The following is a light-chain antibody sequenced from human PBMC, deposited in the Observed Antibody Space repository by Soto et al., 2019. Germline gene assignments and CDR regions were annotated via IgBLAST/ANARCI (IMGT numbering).Light chain of an antibody. CDR1: QNIRNY. CDR3: QQAKNFPWT. V-gene: IGKV1-39*01. CDR2: GAA. J-gene: IGKJ1*01. Sequence: DIQMTQSPSSLSASVGDRVAITCRASQNIRNYLNWYQQKPGKAPKVLIYGAASLQSGVPSRFSGSGSGTNFTLTINSLQPEDYATYYCQQAKNFPWTFGQGTKVDIK.